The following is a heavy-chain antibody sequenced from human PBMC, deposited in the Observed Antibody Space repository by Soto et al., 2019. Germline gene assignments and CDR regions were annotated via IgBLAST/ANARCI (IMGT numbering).Heavy chain of an antibody. CDR3: ARGSAYGSGSYYFDY. D-gene: IGHD3-10*01. CDR2: ISYDGSNK. Sequence: PGGSLRLSCAASGFTFSSYAMHWVRQAPGKGLEWVAVISYDGSNKYYADSVKGRFTISRDNSKNTLYLQMNSLRAEDTAVYYCARGSAYGSGSYYFDYWGQGTLVTVSS. CDR1: GFTFSSYA. J-gene: IGHJ4*02. V-gene: IGHV3-30-3*01.